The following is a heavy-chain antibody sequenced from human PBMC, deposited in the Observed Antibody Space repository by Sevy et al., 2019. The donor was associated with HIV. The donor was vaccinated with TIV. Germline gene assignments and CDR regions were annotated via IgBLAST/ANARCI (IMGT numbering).Heavy chain of an antibody. CDR2: INPNSGGT. CDR1: GYTFTGYY. V-gene: IGHV1-2*02. D-gene: IGHD1-20*01. Sequence: ASVKVSCKASGYTFTGYYMHWVRQAPGQGLEWMGWINPNSGGTNYAQKFQGRVTMTRDTSISTAYMELSRLRSDDTAVYYCAGVEAVWVSVDYWGQGTLVTVSS. CDR3: AGVEAVWVSVDY. J-gene: IGHJ4*02.